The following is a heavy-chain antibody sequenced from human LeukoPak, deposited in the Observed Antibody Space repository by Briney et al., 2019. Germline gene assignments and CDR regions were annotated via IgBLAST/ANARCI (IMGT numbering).Heavy chain of an antibody. CDR2: INHSGST. V-gene: IGHV4-34*01. CDR1: GGSFSGYY. J-gene: IGHJ6*03. CDR3: ARALTYYDFWSTNYYYYMDV. D-gene: IGHD3-3*01. Sequence: SETLSLTCAVYGGSFSGYYWSWIRQPPGKGLEWLGEINHSGSTNYNPSLKSRVTISVDTSKNQFSLKLSSVTAADTAVYYCARALTYYDFWSTNYYYYMDVWGKGTTVTVSS.